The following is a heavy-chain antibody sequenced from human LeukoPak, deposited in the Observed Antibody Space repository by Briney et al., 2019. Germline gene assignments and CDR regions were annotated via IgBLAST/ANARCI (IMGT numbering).Heavy chain of an antibody. CDR3: AREGDLSFGELSFDY. D-gene: IGHD3-10*01. Sequence: PGGSLRLSCAASGFTFDDYGMSWVRQAPGKGLEWVSGINWNGGSTGYADSVKGRFTISRDNAKNSLYLQMNSLRAEDTALYYCAREGDLSFGELSFDYWGQGTLVTVSS. J-gene: IGHJ4*02. CDR1: GFTFDDYG. CDR2: INWNGGST. V-gene: IGHV3-20*04.